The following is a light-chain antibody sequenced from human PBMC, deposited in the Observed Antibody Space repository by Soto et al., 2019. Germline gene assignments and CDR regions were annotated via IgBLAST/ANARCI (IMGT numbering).Light chain of an antibody. Sequence: QSVLTQPPSASGAPGQRVTMSCSGSSSNIGSNYVFWYQQLPGAAPKLLIYRNNQRPSGVPDRFSGSKSGTSASLAISGLRSEDEADYYCAVWDDSQNPPGMFGGGTKLTVL. CDR3: AVWDDSQNPPGM. CDR1: SSNIGSNY. CDR2: RNN. J-gene: IGLJ3*02. V-gene: IGLV1-47*01.